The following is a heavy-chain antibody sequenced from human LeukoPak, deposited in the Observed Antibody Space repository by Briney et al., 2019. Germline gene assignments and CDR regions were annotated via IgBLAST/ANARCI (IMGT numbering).Heavy chain of an antibody. D-gene: IGHD2-21*01. V-gene: IGHV3-23*01. CDR1: GFAFSSYA. CDR3: AKDCCGRSLLDP. CDR2: FSNSGDRA. J-gene: IGHJ5*02. Sequence: GGSLRLSCAPSGFAFSSYAMSWVRQPPGGGLEWVSAFSNSGDRAYYAVSVKGRFSISRDSSKSTVYLQMNSLRAEDTALYYSAKDCCGRSLLDPWGQGTLVTVSS.